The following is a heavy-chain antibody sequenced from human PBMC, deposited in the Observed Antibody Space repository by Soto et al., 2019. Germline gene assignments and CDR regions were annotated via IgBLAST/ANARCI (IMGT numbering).Heavy chain of an antibody. CDR1: GFTFSSYA. Sequence: EVQLLESGGGLVQPGGSLRLSCAASGFTFSSYAMSWVRQAPGKGLEWVSAISGSGGSTYYADSVKGRFTISRDNSKKTLYLQMNTLRAEDTAVYYCAKDQGYCSGGSCYDRYYWGQGTLVTVSS. D-gene: IGHD2-15*01. V-gene: IGHV3-23*01. J-gene: IGHJ4*02. CDR2: ISGSGGST. CDR3: AKDQGYCSGGSCYDRYY.